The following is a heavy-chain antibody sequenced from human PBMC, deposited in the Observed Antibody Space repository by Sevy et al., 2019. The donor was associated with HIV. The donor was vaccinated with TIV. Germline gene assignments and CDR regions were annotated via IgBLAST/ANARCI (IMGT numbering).Heavy chain of an antibody. V-gene: IGHV3-23*01. CDR3: AKDHIAVVGDAFDI. Sequence: GGSLRLSCAASGFTFSSYAMNWVRQAPGKGLQWVSAVSGSGGSPYYANSVKGRFTISRDNTKNKQYLKMNNLKAEGPAVYYCAKDHIAVVGDAFDIWGQGTMVTVSS. CDR2: VSGSGGSP. D-gene: IGHD2-21*01. CDR1: GFTFSSYA. J-gene: IGHJ3*02.